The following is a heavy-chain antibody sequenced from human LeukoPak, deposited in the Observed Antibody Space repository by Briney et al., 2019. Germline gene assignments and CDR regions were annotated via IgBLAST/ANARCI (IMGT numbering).Heavy chain of an antibody. J-gene: IGHJ4*02. CDR3: AKDLPTLWGWGYSSTRSPY. Sequence: PGGSLRLSCAASGFTFSSYAMSWVRQAPGKGLEWVSAISGSGGSTYYADSVKGRFAISRDNSKNTLYLQMNSLRAEDTAVYYCAKDLPTLWGWGYSSTRSPYWGQGTLVTVSS. V-gene: IGHV3-23*01. CDR1: GFTFSSYA. D-gene: IGHD6-13*01. CDR2: ISGSGGST.